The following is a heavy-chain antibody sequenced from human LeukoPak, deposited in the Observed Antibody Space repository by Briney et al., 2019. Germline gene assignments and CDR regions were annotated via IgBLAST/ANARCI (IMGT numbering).Heavy chain of an antibody. CDR1: GGSISSGGYS. Sequence: SETLSLTCAVSGGSISSGGYSWSWIRQPPGKGLEWIGYIYHSGSTYYNPSLKSRVTISVDRSKNQFSLKLSSVTAADTAVYYCARVYGDYPDWFDPWGQGTLVTVSS. J-gene: IGHJ5*02. D-gene: IGHD4-17*01. V-gene: IGHV4-30-2*01. CDR3: ARVYGDYPDWFDP. CDR2: IYHSGST.